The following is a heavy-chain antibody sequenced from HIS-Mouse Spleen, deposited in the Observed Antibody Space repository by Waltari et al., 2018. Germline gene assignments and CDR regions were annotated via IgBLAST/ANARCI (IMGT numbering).Heavy chain of an antibody. CDR1: GGSISSRSYY. CDR2: IYYSGST. Sequence: QLQLQESGPGLVKPSETLSLTCTVSGGSISSRSYYWGWIRQPPGKGLEWIGSIYYSGSTYYNPSLKSRVTISVDTSKNQFSLKLSSVTAADTAVYYCARVRGYYFDYWGQGTLVTVSS. V-gene: IGHV4-39*07. CDR3: ARVRGYYFDY. D-gene: IGHD3-10*01. J-gene: IGHJ4*02.